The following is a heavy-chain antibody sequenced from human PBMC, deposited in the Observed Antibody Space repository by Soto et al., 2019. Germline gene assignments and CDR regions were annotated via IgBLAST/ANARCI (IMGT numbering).Heavy chain of an antibody. J-gene: IGHJ6*02. CDR1: GFTFSSYS. V-gene: IGHV3-48*02. Sequence: PGGSLRLSCAASGFTFSSYSMNWVRQAPGKGLEWVSYISSSSSTIYYADSVKGRFTISRDNAKNSLYLQMNSLRDEDTAVYYCARDGYYDFWSGYYGPLDVWGQGTTVTVSS. D-gene: IGHD3-3*01. CDR2: ISSSSSTI. CDR3: ARDGYYDFWSGYYGPLDV.